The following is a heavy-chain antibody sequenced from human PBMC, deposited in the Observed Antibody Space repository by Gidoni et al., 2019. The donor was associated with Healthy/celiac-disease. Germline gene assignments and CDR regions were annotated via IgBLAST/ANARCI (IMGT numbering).Heavy chain of an antibody. D-gene: IGHD2-15*01. CDR1: EFTFSTAW. V-gene: IGHV3-15*01. CDR3: TAFPSFDYCSGGSCYFDY. Sequence: EVQLVESGGGLVTPGGSLRLSCAASEFTFSTAWMSWVRQAPGKGLEWVGRIKSKTDGGTTDYAAPVKGRFTISRDDSKNTLYLQMNSLKTEDTAVYYCTAFPSFDYCSGGSCYFDYWGQGTLVTVSS. CDR2: IKSKTDGGTT. J-gene: IGHJ4*02.